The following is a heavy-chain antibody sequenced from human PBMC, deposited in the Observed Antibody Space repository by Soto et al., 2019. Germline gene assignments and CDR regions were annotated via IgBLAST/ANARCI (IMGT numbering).Heavy chain of an antibody. V-gene: IGHV4-34*01. CDR1: GGSFSGYY. CDR3: ARRTLRFSALPIDY. CDR2: INHSGST. D-gene: IGHD3-3*01. J-gene: IGHJ4*02. Sequence: QVQLQQWGAGLLKPSETLSLTCAVYGGSFSGYYWSWIRQPPGKGLEWIGEINHSGSTNYNPSLKSRVNISVDTSKNQFSLKLSSVTAADTAVYYCARRTLRFSALPIDYWGQGTLVTVSS.